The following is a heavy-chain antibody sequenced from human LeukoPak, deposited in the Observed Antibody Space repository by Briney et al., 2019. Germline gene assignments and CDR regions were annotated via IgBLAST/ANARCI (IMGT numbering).Heavy chain of an antibody. Sequence: PSETLSLTCTVSGGSISSSSYYWGCIPQPPGQGLEWIGSLYYSGSTYYNPSLKSRVTISVDTSKNPFSLKLSSVTAADTAVYSCARVPQLYYYGSVSRGFDYWGQGNLVTVSS. CDR3: ARVPQLYYYGSVSRGFDY. J-gene: IGHJ4*02. V-gene: IGHV4-39*01. CDR2: LYYSGST. D-gene: IGHD3-10*01. CDR1: GGSISSSSYY.